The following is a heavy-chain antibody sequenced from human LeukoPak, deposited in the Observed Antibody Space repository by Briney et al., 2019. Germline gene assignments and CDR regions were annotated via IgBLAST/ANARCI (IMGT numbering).Heavy chain of an antibody. CDR1: GGSISSSNW. Sequence: PSETLSLTCAVSGGSISSSNWWSWVRQPPGKGLEWIGEIYHSGSTNYNPSLKSRVTISVDKSKNQFSLKLSSVTAADTAVYYCARVRYYDSSGLLPWGQGTLVTVSS. V-gene: IGHV4-4*02. D-gene: IGHD3-22*01. CDR3: ARVRYYDSSGLLP. CDR2: IYHSGST. J-gene: IGHJ5*02.